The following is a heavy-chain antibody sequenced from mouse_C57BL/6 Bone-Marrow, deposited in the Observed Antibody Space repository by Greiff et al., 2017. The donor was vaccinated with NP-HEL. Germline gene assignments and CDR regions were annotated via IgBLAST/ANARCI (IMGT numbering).Heavy chain of an antibody. J-gene: IGHJ1*03. V-gene: IGHV14-2*01. CDR1: GFNIKDYY. D-gene: IGHD1-1*01. CDR2: IDPEDGET. CDR3: ASLYGSSYWYFDV. Sequence: EVQLQQSGAELVKPGASVKLSCTASGFNIKDYYMHWVKQRTEQGLEWIGRIDPEDGETNYAPKFQGKATITADTSSNTAYLQLSSLTSKDTAVYYCASLYGSSYWYFDVWGTGTTVTVSS.